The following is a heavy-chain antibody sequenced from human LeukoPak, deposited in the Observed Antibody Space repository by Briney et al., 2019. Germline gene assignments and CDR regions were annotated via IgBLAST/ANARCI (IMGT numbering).Heavy chain of an antibody. J-gene: IGHJ3*02. V-gene: IGHV3-48*03. CDR3: VRGGYCSGGTCYKWNAFDI. Sequence: PGGSLRLSCAASGFTFSNCAMNWVRQAPGKGLEWVSYIVSSGSSIYYADSVRGRFTISRDNAKNSLYPQMNSLRAEDTAIYYCVRGGYCSGGTCYKWNAFDIWGQGTRVTVSS. CDR1: GFTFSNCA. D-gene: IGHD2-15*01. CDR2: IVSSGSSI.